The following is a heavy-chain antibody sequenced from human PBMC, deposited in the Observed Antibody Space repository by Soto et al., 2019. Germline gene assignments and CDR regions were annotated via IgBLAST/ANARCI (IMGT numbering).Heavy chain of an antibody. CDR2: IWYDGSNK. D-gene: IGHD1-1*01. CDR1: GFTFSSYG. J-gene: IGHJ6*02. CDR3: ARDGVRLDYRYYYYGMDV. V-gene: IGHV3-33*01. Sequence: GGSLRLSCAVSGFTFSSYGMHCVRQAPGKGLEWVAVIWYDGSNKYYADSVKGRFTISRDNSKNTLYLQMNSLRAEDTAVYYCARDGVRLDYRYYYYGMDVWGQGTTVTVSS.